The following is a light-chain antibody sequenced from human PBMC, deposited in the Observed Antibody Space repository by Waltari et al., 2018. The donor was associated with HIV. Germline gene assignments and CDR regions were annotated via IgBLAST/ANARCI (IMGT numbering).Light chain of an antibody. V-gene: IGLV3-25*03. CDR1: ELPDQY. CDR3: QSVDSSATYWV. J-gene: IGLJ3*02. Sequence: SYELRQPPSVSVSPGPTARITSSGDELPDQYVYWYQQKPGQDPLLVIFKDRERPSGFPERFSGSSSGTTVTLTVTGVQAEDESDYYCQSVDSSATYWVFGGGTKLTVL. CDR2: KDR.